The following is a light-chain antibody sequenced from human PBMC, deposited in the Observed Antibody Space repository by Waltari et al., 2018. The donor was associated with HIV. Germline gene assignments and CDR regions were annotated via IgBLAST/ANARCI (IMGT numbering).Light chain of an antibody. CDR2: KDN. CDR3: YSTDNNGDRGV. CDR1: ALPNRY. Sequence: SYELTQPPSVSVSPGQTARTTCSGDALPNRYSYWYQQKSGQAPVLVIYKDNKRPSGITERFSGSSSGTMATLTISGAQVEDEADYYCYSTDNNGDRGVFGGGTKVSVL. J-gene: IGLJ2*01. V-gene: IGLV3-10*01.